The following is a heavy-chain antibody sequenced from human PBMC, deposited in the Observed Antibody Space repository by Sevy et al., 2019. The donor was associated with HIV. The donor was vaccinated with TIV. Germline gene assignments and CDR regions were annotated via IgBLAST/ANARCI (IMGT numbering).Heavy chain of an antibody. CDR1: GFTFSSYA. CDR2: ISGSGGST. J-gene: IGHJ4*02. D-gene: IGHD6-19*01. Sequence: QLGGSLRLSCAASGFTFSSYAMNWVRQAPGKGLEWVSGISGSGGSTFYADSVRGRFTISRDNSKNTLYLQMSSLRAEDTAVYYCAKDLRSSGPTGFDYWGQGTLVTISS. V-gene: IGHV3-23*01. CDR3: AKDLRSSGPTGFDY.